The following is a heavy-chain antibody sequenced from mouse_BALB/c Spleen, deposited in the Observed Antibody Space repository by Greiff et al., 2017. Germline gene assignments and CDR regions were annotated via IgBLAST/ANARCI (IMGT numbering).Heavy chain of an antibody. V-gene: IGHV1-9*01. CDR1: GYTFSSYW. D-gene: IGHD1-1*01. CDR3: ASSYYYGSSSWFAY. CDR2: ILPGSGST. Sequence: VQLQQSGAELMKPGASVKISCKATGYTFSSYWIEWVKQRPGHGLEWIGEILPGSGSTNYNEKFKGKATFTADTSSNTAYMQLSSLTSEDSAVYYCASSYYYGSSSWFAYWGQGTLVTVSA. J-gene: IGHJ3*01.